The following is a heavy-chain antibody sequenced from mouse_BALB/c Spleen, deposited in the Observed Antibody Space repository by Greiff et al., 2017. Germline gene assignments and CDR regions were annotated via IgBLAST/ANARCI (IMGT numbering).Heavy chain of an antibody. D-gene: IGHD2-14*01. J-gene: IGHJ4*01. CDR3: ASDPTLGREAMDD. CDR1: GFTFTDYY. Sequence: DVKLVESGGGLVQPGGSLRLSCATSGFTFTDYYMSWVRQPPGKALEWLGFIRNKANGYTTEYSASVKGRFTISIDNSQSILYLQMHTLRAEYSATDDCASDPTLGREAMDDWGQGTSGTVSS. V-gene: IGHV7-3*02. CDR2: IRNKANGYTT.